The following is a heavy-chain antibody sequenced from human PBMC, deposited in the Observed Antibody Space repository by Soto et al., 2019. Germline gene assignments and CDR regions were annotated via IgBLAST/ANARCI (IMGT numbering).Heavy chain of an antibody. CDR1: GDSIISSDFY. CDR3: ARHSLALRKNNWFDP. V-gene: IGHV4-39*01. CDR2: IFYLGSS. J-gene: IGHJ5*02. Sequence: SETLSLTCTVSGDSIISSDFYWGWIRQPPGKGLEWIGSIFYLGSSYYNPSLKSRVTMSVDTSKNQFSLRLRSVTAADTALYFCARHSLALRKNNWFDPWGQGIMVTVSS. D-gene: IGHD3-3*02.